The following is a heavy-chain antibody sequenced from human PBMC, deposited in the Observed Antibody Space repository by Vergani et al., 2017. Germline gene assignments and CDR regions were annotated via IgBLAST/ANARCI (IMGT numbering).Heavy chain of an antibody. V-gene: IGHV3-33*05. Sequence: QVQLVESVGNLVQPGRSLRLSCAAAGFKFSNFGMHWVRQVPGKGLEWVAFISYNGGNQYYADSVQGRFTISRDNTKNILYLQMSSLRVEDTALYYCTRDVADTHSSIWPLNYHYFMDVWGEGTTVTVSS. CDR1: GFKFSNFG. D-gene: IGHD6-13*01. CDR2: ISYNGGNQ. J-gene: IGHJ6*03. CDR3: TRDVADTHSSIWPLNYHYFMDV.